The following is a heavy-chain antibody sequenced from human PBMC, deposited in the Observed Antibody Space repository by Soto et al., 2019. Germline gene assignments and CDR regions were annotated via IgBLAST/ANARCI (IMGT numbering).Heavy chain of an antibody. CDR2: INPNSGGT. CDR3: ARGSCGGFGELCPNFDY. D-gene: IGHD3-10*01. Sequence: ASVKVSCKASGYTFTGYYIHWVRQAPGQGLEWMGWINPNSGGTNYAQKFQGWVTMTRDTSISTAYMELSRLRSDDTAVYYCARGSCGGFGELCPNFDYWGQGTLVTVSS. J-gene: IGHJ4*02. V-gene: IGHV1-2*04. CDR1: GYTFTGYY.